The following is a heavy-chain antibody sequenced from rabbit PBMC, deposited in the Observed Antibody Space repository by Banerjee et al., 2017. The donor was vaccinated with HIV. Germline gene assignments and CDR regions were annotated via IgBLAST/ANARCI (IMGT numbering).Heavy chain of an antibody. J-gene: IGHJ4*01. D-gene: IGHD7-1*01. Sequence: QSLEESGGDLVKPGASLTLTCKASGFSFSSDYDMCWVRQAPGKGLEWIACIYTGIGSTDYATWAKGRFTISKTSSTTVTLQMTSLTAADTATYFCAREGYGDGTGDYDLWGPGTLVTVS. CDR1: GFSFSSDYD. CDR3: AREGYGDGTGDYDL. V-gene: IGHV1S40*01. CDR2: IYTGIGST.